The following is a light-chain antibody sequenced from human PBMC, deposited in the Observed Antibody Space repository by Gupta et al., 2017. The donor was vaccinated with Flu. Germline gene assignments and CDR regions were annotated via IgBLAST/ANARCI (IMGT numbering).Light chain of an antibody. Sequence: PSSQSATVTDKVTITFLSSHSINNYLNWYQQRPGKSPKLLIYDASKVKCGVPPRFSGSGYGTDFTLTINSLQPEDVATYYCHQSYSYPPTFGQGTKVEIK. CDR2: DAS. CDR1: HSINNY. V-gene: IGKV1-39*01. J-gene: IGKJ1*01. CDR3: HQSYSYPPT.